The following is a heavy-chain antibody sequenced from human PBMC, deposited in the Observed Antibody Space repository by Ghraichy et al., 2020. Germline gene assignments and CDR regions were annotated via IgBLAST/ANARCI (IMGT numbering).Heavy chain of an antibody. CDR1: GNSFTKYD. Sequence: ASVKVSCQVSGNSFTKYDINWVRQATGQGLEWMGWMNPNSGNSGYAQKFEGRITMTRNTSTRTAYMELSSLTSEDTALYYCATGGDFDWGSFDVWGQGTVVTVSS. J-gene: IGHJ3*01. V-gene: IGHV1-8*01. CDR2: MNPNSGNS. D-gene: IGHD2-21*02. CDR3: ATGGDFDWGSFDV.